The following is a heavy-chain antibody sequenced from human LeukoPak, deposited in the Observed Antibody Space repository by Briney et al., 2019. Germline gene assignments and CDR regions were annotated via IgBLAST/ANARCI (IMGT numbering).Heavy chain of an antibody. CDR1: GGSISSSSYY. Sequence: SETLSLTCTASGGSISSSSYYWGLIRQPPGKWLEWIGSIYYSGSTYYNPSLKSRVTISVDTSKNQFSLKLSSVTAADTAVYYCARHNSPGGLLWFGELLGYFDYWGQGTLVTVSS. D-gene: IGHD3-10*01. CDR2: IYYSGST. J-gene: IGHJ4*02. V-gene: IGHV4-39*01. CDR3: ARHNSPGGLLWFGELLGYFDY.